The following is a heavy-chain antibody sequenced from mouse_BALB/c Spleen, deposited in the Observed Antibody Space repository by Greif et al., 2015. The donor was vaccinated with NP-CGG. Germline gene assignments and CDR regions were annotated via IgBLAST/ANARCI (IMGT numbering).Heavy chain of an antibody. V-gene: IGHV1S22*01. CDR2: IYPGSGST. CDR1: GYTFTSYW. J-gene: IGHJ1*01. Sequence: LQQSGSELVRPGASVKLSCKASGYTFTSYWMHWVKQRHGQGLEWIGNIYPGSGSTNYDEKFKSKGALTVDTSSSTAYMHLSSLTAEDSAVYYCIRAGDSGSYWYFDVWGAGTTVTVSS. D-gene: IGHD2-13*01. CDR3: IRAGDSGSYWYFDV.